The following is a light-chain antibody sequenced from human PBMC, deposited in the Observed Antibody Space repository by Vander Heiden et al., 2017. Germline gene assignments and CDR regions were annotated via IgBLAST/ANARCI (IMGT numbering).Light chain of an antibody. J-gene: IGLJ3*02. CDR2: EDN. CDR1: SGSIASNF. Sequence: NFMLTQPHSVSESPGKTVTISCTRSSGSIASNFVQWYQQRPGSSPTTVIYEDNQRPSGVPDRFSGSIDSSSNSASLTISGLRTEDEADYYCQSYDSSNRWVFGGGTNLTVL. CDR3: QSYDSSNRWV. V-gene: IGLV6-57*01.